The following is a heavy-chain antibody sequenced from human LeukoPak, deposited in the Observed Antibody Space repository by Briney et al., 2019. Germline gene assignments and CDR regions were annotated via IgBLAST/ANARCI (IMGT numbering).Heavy chain of an antibody. V-gene: IGHV4-39*01. Sequence: SETLSLTCTVSGGSISSSSYYWGWIRQPPGKGLEWIGSIYYSGSTYYNPSLKSRVTISVDTSKNQFSLKLSSVTAADTAVYYCARLYEYYYDSSGLDAFDIWGQGTMVTVSS. CDR1: GGSISSSSYY. CDR3: ARLYEYYYDSSGLDAFDI. J-gene: IGHJ3*02. CDR2: IYYSGST. D-gene: IGHD3-22*01.